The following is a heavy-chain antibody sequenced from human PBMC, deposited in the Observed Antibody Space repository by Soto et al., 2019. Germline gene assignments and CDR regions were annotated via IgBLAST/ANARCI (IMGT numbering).Heavy chain of an antibody. J-gene: IGHJ4*02. V-gene: IGHV3-23*01. CDR1: GFTFSSYA. CDR3: AKSPGMYYYDSSGYYHYDY. CDR2: ISGSGVST. Sequence: PGGYLRLSCAASGFTFSSYAMSWVHQAPGKGLEWVSAISGSGVSTYYADSVKGRFTISRDNSKNTLYLQMNSLRAEDTAVYYCAKSPGMYYYDSSGYYHYDYWGQGTLVTVSS. D-gene: IGHD3-22*01.